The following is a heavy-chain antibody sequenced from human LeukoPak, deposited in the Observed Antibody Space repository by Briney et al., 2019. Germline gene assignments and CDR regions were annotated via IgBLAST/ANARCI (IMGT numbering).Heavy chain of an antibody. CDR3: AREGCGSSCPYYYYYMDV. Sequence: ASVKVSCKASGGTFSSYAISRVRQAPGQGLEWMGGIIPIFGTANYAQKFQGRVTITTDESTSTAYMELSSLRSEDTAVYYCAREGCGSSCPYYYYYMDVWGKGTTVTVSS. D-gene: IGHD6-13*01. CDR1: GGTFSSYA. J-gene: IGHJ6*03. V-gene: IGHV1-69*05. CDR2: IIPIFGTA.